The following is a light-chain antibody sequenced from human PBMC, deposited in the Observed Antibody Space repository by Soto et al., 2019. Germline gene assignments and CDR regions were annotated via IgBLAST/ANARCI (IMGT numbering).Light chain of an antibody. CDR2: GAS. CDR1: QTVSSNY. V-gene: IGKV3-20*01. J-gene: IGKJ1*01. Sequence: EIVMTQSPATLSVSPWERATLSCRASQTVSSNYLAWCQQRPGQAPRLLIYGASSRATGIPDRFSGSGSGTDFTLTISRLEPEDFAVYYCQQYGSSGTFGQGTKVDIK. CDR3: QQYGSSGT.